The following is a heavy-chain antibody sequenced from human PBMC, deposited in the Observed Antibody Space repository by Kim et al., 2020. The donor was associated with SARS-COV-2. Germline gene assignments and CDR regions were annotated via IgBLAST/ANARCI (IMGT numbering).Heavy chain of an antibody. Sequence: GGSLRLSCVASGFTFSSSWMSWVRQTPGKGLEWVASIKQDGSEKYYVDSVKGRFTISRDNAKNSLYLQMNSLRVEDTAVYYCARGVLWCQGTLVTVSS. CDR1: GFTFSSSW. D-gene: IGHD2-2*01. J-gene: IGHJ4*02. CDR3: ARGVL. CDR2: IKQDGSEK. V-gene: IGHV3-7*01.